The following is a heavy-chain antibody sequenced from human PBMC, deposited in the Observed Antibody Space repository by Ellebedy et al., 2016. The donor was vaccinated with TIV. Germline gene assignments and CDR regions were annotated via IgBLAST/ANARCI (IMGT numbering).Heavy chain of an antibody. CDR3: ARTKVVPAAMSYYFDY. CDR2: ISAYNGNT. Sequence: ASVKVSXXASGYTFTSYGISWVRQAPGQGLEWMGWISAYNGNTNYAQKLQGRVTMTTDTSTSTAYMELRSLRSDDTAVYYCARTKVVPAAMSYYFDYWGQGTLVTVSS. CDR1: GYTFTSYG. V-gene: IGHV1-18*01. D-gene: IGHD2-2*01. J-gene: IGHJ4*02.